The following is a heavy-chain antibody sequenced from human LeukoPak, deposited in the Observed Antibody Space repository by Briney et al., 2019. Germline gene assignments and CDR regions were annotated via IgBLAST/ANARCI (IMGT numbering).Heavy chain of an antibody. Sequence: GRSLRLSCAASGFTFSNYAMHWVRQAPGKGLEWVAVTSYDGNNKDYADSVKGRFTISRDNSKNTLYLQMNSLRAEDTAVYYCASPSSGWDHPKTVPIDYWGQGTLVTVSS. CDR3: ASPSSGWDHPKTVPIDY. V-gene: IGHV3-30*03. D-gene: IGHD6-19*01. J-gene: IGHJ4*02. CDR1: GFTFSNYA. CDR2: TSYDGNNK.